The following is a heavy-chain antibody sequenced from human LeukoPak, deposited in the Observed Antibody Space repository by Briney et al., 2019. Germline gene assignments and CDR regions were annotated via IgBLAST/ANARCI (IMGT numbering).Heavy chain of an antibody. J-gene: IGHJ4*02. D-gene: IGHD2-15*01. Sequence: GECLKISCKGSGYSFSSYWIGWVRQMPGKGLEWMGIIYPDDSDTRYSPSFQGQVTISADKSVSTAYLQWSSLKASDTAMYYCARHRKDIRFDSWGQETLVTVSS. CDR2: IYPDDSDT. V-gene: IGHV5-51*01. CDR3: ARHRKDIRFDS. CDR1: GYSFSSYW.